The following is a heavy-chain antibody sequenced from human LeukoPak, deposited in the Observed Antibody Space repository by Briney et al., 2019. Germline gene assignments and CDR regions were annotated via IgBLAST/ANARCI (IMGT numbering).Heavy chain of an antibody. Sequence: PAGGSLRLSCAASGFTFSSYAMSWVRQAPGKGLEWVSAISGSGGSTYYADSVKGRFTISRDNSKNTLYLQMNSLRAEDTAVYYCAKKGLRVTYDFWSGYFEPLLGYWGQGTLVTVSS. CDR1: GFTFSSYA. CDR3: AKKGLRVTYDFWSGYFEPLLGY. D-gene: IGHD3-3*01. J-gene: IGHJ4*02. V-gene: IGHV3-23*01. CDR2: ISGSGGST.